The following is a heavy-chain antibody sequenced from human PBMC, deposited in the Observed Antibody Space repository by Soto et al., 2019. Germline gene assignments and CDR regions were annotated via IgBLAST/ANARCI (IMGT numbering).Heavy chain of an antibody. Sequence: SETLSLTCTVSGGSISGYYWSWIRQSPGKGLEWIGYIHYSGSTNYNPSLKSRVTISVDTSKNQLSLKLSSVTAADTAVYYCARFPVAGKRPANYYYGTDVWGQGTTVTVSS. V-gene: IGHV4-59*01. CDR1: GGSISGYY. D-gene: IGHD6-19*01. CDR2: IHYSGST. J-gene: IGHJ6*02. CDR3: ARFPVAGKRPANYYYGTDV.